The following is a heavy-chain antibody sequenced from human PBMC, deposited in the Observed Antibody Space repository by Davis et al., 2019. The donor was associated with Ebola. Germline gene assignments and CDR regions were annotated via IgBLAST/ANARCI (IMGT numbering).Heavy chain of an antibody. CDR2: IYYSGST. CDR3: AREVESSAFDY. J-gene: IGHJ4*02. D-gene: IGHD6-25*01. Sequence: PSETLSLTCTVSGGSISSYYWSWIRQPPGKGLEWIGYIYYSGSTNYNPSLKSRVTISVDTSKNQFSLKLSSVTAADTAVYYCAREVESSAFDYWGQGTLVTVSS. V-gene: IGHV4-59*12. CDR1: GGSISSYY.